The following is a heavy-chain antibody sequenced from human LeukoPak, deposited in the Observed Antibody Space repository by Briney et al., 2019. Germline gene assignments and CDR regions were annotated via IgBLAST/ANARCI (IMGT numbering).Heavy chain of an antibody. Sequence: NPGGSLRLSCAASGFNFGVHYMSWLRQAPGKGPEWISYISGNGGDIAYADSVKGRFTISRDNAKNPLHLQMNRLRVEDTAVYHCVRHSGRAGGQWGQGTLIAVSS. CDR1: GFNFGVHY. V-gene: IGHV3-11*01. D-gene: IGHD3-10*01. CDR2: ISGNGGDI. CDR3: VRHSGRAGGQ. J-gene: IGHJ4*02.